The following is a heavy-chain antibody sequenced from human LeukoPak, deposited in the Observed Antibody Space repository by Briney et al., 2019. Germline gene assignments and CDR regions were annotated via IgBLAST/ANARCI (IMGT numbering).Heavy chain of an antibody. Sequence: SETLSLTCAVYGGSFSGYYWSWIRQPPGKGLEWIGEINHSGSTNYNPSLKSRVTISVDTSKNQFSLKLSSVTAADTAVYYCARASGYSSSWYQDWFDPWGQGTLVTVSS. CDR1: GGSFSGYY. CDR2: INHSGST. CDR3: ARASGYSSSWYQDWFDP. D-gene: IGHD6-13*01. J-gene: IGHJ5*02. V-gene: IGHV4-34*01.